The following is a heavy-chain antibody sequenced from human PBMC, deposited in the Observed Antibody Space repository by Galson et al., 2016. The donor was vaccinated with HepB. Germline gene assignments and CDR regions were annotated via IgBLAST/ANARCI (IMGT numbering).Heavy chain of an antibody. Sequence: PALVKPTQTLTLTCTCSGFSVNTSGVGVGWIRQPPGKALEWLAVIYWDDDKGYSPSLKSRLTITKATSKNQVVLTMTNMDPVDTGTYYCSHVFSSGWVHWGQGIQVTVSS. CDR1: GFSVNTSGVG. J-gene: IGHJ4*02. CDR3: SHVFSSGWVH. D-gene: IGHD3-22*01. V-gene: IGHV2-5*02. CDR2: IYWDDDK.